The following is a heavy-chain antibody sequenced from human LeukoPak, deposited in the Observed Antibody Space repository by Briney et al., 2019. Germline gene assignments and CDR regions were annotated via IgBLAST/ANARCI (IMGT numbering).Heavy chain of an antibody. CDR3: ARGAGVSSWYYDY. J-gene: IGHJ4*02. V-gene: IGHV3-33*01. D-gene: IGHD6-13*01. CDR2: IWYDVSNK. Sequence: GRSLRLSCAASGFTFSSYGMHWVRQAPGKRLAWVAVIWYDVSNKYYADSVKGRFTISRDNSKNTLYLQMNSLRAEDTAVYYCARGAGVSSWYYDYWGQGTLVTVSS. CDR1: GFTFSSYG.